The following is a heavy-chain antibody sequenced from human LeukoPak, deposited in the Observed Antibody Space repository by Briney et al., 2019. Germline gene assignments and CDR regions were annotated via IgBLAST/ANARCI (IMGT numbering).Heavy chain of an antibody. CDR3: AKDEGRPEY. J-gene: IGHJ4*02. CDR1: GFTLSSYS. V-gene: IGHV3-48*02. Sequence: GGSLRLSCVVSGFTLSSYSMNWVRQPPGKGLECVAHISRSGDNVQYADSVKGRFTISRDITKNSLYLQMNSLRDEDTAVYYCAKDEGRPEYWGQGTLVTVSS. CDR2: ISRSGDNV.